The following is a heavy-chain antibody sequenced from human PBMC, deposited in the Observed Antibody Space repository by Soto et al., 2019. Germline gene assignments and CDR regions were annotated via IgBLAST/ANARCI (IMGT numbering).Heavy chain of an antibody. V-gene: IGHV1-3*01. J-gene: IGHJ4*02. CDR1: GYTFITYA. CDR2: INAGNGNT. Sequence: ASVKVSCKASGYTFITYAMHWVRQAPGQRLEWMGWINAGNGNTKYSQKFQGRVSITRDTSASTAYMELSSLRSEDTAVYYCARGIIVGGWYPYYFDYWRQGTLVTVSS. D-gene: IGHD6-19*01. CDR3: ARGIIVGGWYPYYFDY.